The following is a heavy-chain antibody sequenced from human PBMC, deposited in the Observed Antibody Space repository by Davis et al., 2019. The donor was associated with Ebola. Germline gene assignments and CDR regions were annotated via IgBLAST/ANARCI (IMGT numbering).Heavy chain of an antibody. CDR3: AKTPLRYYYGSGSYYDY. D-gene: IGHD3-10*01. Sequence: GESLKISCAASGFTFSSFAMHWVRQAPGKGLEWVSYISSSGSTIYYADSVKGRFTISRDNAKNSLYLQMNSLRAEDTAVYYCAKTPLRYYYGSGSYYDYWGQGTLVTVSS. J-gene: IGHJ4*02. CDR1: GFTFSSFA. V-gene: IGHV3-48*03. CDR2: ISSSGSTI.